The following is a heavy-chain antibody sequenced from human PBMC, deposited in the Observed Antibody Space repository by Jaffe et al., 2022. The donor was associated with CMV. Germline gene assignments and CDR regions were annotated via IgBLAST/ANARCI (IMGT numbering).Heavy chain of an antibody. CDR1: GGSISSSSYY. CDR3: ARHFSAKEYCFDY. J-gene: IGHJ4*02. Sequence: QLQLQESGPGLVKPSETLSLTCTVSGGSISSSSYYWGWIRQPPGKGLEWIGSIYYSGSTYYNPSLKSRVTISVDTSKNQFSLKLSSVTAADTAVYYCARHFSAKEYCFDYWGQGTLVTVSS. V-gene: IGHV4-39*01. CDR2: IYYSGST. D-gene: IGHD1-26*01.